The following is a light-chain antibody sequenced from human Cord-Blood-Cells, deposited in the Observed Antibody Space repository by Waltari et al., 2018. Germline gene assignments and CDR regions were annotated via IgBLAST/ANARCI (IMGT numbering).Light chain of an antibody. CDR1: QSVSSSY. Sequence: DIVLPQSPGTLSLSPGERATLSCRASQSVSSSYLAWYQQKPGQAHRLLIYGASSRATGIPDRFSGSGSGTDFTLTISRLEPEDFAVYYCQQYGSSPMYTFGQGTKLEIK. CDR2: GAS. V-gene: IGKV3-20*01. J-gene: IGKJ2*01. CDR3: QQYGSSPMYT.